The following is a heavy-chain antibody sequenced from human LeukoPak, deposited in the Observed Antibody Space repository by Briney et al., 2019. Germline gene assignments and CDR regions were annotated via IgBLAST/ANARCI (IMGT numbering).Heavy chain of an antibody. V-gene: IGHV4-59*01. J-gene: IGHJ4*02. CDR2: IYYSGST. Sequence: PSETLSLTCTVSGGSISSYYWSWIRQPPGKGLEWIGYIYYSGSTNYNPSLKSRVTISVDTSKNQFSLKLSSVTAADTAVYYCARVGDYGDYHFDYRGQGTLVTVSS. D-gene: IGHD4-17*01. CDR3: ARVGDYGDYHFDY. CDR1: GGSISSYY.